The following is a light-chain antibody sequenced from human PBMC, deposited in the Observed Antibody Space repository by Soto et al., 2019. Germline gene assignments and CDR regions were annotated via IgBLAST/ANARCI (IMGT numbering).Light chain of an antibody. V-gene: IGKV1-39*01. J-gene: IGKJ4*01. CDR3: QQSYSTPLT. CDR1: ETITYY. Sequence: DIQMTQSPSSLSASVGDRVTITCRASETITYYLNWYQQKPGKAPKLLIYGASSLQSGVPSRFSGRGSRTDFTLTITSLQLEDCATYYCQQSYSTPLTFGGGTKVEI. CDR2: GAS.